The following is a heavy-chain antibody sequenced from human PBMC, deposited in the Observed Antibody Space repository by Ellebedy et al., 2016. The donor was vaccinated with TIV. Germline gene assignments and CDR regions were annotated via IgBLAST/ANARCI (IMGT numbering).Heavy chain of an antibody. D-gene: IGHD6-13*01. Sequence: PGGSLRLSCAASGFTFSTYAMSWVRQAPGKGLEWVTFIRSKAYGGTTEYAASVKGRFTISRDDSKNIAYLQMNSLKTEDTAVYYCTRGPGIAAVWGQGTLVTVSS. CDR2: IRSKAYGGTT. CDR1: GFTFSTYA. J-gene: IGHJ4*02. V-gene: IGHV3-49*04. CDR3: TRGPGIAAV.